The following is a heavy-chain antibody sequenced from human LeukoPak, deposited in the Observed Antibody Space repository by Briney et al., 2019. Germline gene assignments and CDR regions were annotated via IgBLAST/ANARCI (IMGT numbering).Heavy chain of an antibody. CDR2: IYSGGST. V-gene: IGHV3-53*01. J-gene: IGHJ4*02. D-gene: IGHD3-10*01. CDR1: GFTVTSNY. Sequence: GGSLRLSCAASGFTVTSNYMSWVRQAPGKWLEWVSVIYSGGSTYYAASVKGRFTISRDNSKITLYLQMNSLRAEDTAVYYCERDFPTVRSGESSDDWGQGTLVTVSS. CDR3: ERDFPTVRSGESSDD.